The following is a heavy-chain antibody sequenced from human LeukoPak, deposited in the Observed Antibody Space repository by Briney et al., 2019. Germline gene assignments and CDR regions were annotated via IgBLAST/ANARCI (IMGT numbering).Heavy chain of an antibody. CDR1: GDSVSSNSAA. CDR3: ARGADYGDYSYDAFDI. J-gene: IGHJ3*02. D-gene: IGHD4-17*01. V-gene: IGHV6-1*01. CDR2: TYYRSKWYN. Sequence: SQTLSLTCAISGDSVSSNSAAWNWIRQPPSRGLEWLGRTYYRSKWYNDYAVSVKSRITINPDTSKNQFSLQLNSVTPEDTAVYYCARGADYGDYSYDAFDIWGQGTMVTVSS.